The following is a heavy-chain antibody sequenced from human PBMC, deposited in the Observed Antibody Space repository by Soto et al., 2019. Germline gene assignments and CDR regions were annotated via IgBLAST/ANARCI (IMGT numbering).Heavy chain of an antibody. J-gene: IGHJ5*02. CDR2: IWYDGSNK. D-gene: IGHD6-13*01. V-gene: IGHV3-33*01. CDR3: ARDRAFPSGYSSSWYREGFWFDP. Sequence: GGSLRLSCAASGFTFSSYGMHWVRQAPGKGLEWVAVIWYDGSNKYYADSAKGRFTISRDNSKNTLYLQMNSLRAEDTAVYYCARDRAFPSGYSSSWYREGFWFDPWGQGTLVTVSS. CDR1: GFTFSSYG.